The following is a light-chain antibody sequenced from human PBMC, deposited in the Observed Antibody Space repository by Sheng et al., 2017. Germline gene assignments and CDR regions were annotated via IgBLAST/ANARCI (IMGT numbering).Light chain of an antibody. J-gene: IGLJ3*02. CDR1: KLGDKY. V-gene: IGLV3-1*01. Sequence: SYELTQPPSVSVSPGQTASITCSGDKLGDKYACWYQQKPGQSPVLVIYQDSKRPSGVPDRXSGSKSGTSASLAISGLQSDDEADYYCQSWDDGLNTWVFGGGTKLTVL. CDR2: QDS. CDR3: QSWDDGLNTWV.